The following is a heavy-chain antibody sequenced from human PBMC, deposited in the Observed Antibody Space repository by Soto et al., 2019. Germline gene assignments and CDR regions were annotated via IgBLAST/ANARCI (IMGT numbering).Heavy chain of an antibody. J-gene: IGHJ3*02. CDR3: TTGTYANYWGKSGFDI. V-gene: IGHV3-15*07. Sequence: EVQLVESGGGLVKFGGSLRLSCAASGFTFSSSWMHWVRQAPGKGLEWVGRIKSKTDAGTTDSAAPVEGRFTISRDDSQNTLYLQMNNLKTEDTAVYYCTTGTYANYWGKSGFDIWGRGTMVTVSS. D-gene: IGHD3-16*01. CDR1: GFTFSSSW. CDR2: IKSKTDAGTT.